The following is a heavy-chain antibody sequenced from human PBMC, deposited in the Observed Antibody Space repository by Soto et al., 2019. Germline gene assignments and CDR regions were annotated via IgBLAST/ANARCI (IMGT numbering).Heavy chain of an antibody. J-gene: IGHJ4*02. D-gene: IGHD5-12*01. Sequence: SETLSLTCTVSGGSISSGGYYCSWIRQHPGKGLEWIGYIYYSGSTYYNPSLKSRVTISVDTSKNQFSLKLSSVTAADTAVYYCVRHAQWIIRAYWGQGSLVTVSS. CDR3: VRHAQWIIRAY. CDR2: IYYSGST. CDR1: GGSISSGGYY. V-gene: IGHV4-31*03.